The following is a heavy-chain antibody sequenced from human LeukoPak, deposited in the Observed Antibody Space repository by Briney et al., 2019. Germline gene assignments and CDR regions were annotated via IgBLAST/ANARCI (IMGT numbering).Heavy chain of an antibody. CDR2: MNTDGSDT. Sequence: PGGSLRLSCTASGFTFSTYWMHWVRQAPGKGLVWVSRMNTDGSDTTYADSVKGRFTISRDNSKNTLYLQMNSLRGEDTAVYYCARGGSGSYYTDYWGQGTLVTVSS. D-gene: IGHD3-10*01. V-gene: IGHV3-74*03. J-gene: IGHJ4*02. CDR1: GFTFSTYW. CDR3: ARGGSGSYYTDY.